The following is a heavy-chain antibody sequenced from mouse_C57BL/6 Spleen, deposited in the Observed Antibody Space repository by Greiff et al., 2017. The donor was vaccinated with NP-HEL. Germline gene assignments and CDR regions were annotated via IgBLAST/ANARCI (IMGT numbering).Heavy chain of an antibody. V-gene: IGHV1-18*01. J-gene: IGHJ3*01. CDR2: INPNNGGT. D-gene: IGHD1-1*01. CDR1: GYTFTDYN. Sequence: VQLKESGPELVKPGASVKIPCKASGYTFTDYNMDWVKQSHGKSLEWIGDINPNNGGTIYNQKFKGKATLTVDKSSGTAYMELRSLTSEDTAVYYCARSLLRDPAWFAYWGQGTLVTVSA. CDR3: ARSLLRDPAWFAY.